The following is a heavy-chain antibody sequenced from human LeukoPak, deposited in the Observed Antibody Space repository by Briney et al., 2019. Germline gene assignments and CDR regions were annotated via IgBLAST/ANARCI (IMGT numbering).Heavy chain of an antibody. D-gene: IGHD3-10*01. J-gene: IGHJ4*02. V-gene: IGHV3-15*01. CDR3: TYGSGSYFPLDY. Sequence: GGSLRLSRAASGFTFSNAWMTWVRQAPGKGLEWVGRIKSKTDGGTTDYIAPVKGRFTISRDDSKNTLYLQMNSLKAEDTAVYYCTYGSGSYFPLDYWGQGTLVTVSS. CDR2: IKSKTDGGTT. CDR1: GFTFSNAW.